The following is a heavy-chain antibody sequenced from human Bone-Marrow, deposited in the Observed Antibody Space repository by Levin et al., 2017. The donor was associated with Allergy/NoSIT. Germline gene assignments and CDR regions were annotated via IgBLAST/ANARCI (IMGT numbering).Heavy chain of an antibody. Sequence: ASVKVSCKTSGFTFTGYYLHWVRQAPGQGLQWMGWINPNSGATKFAPNFQGRVTMTRDTAINTAHMELHSLTSGDTAVYYCARANQYYYYAMNVWGQGTRVTVSS. J-gene: IGHJ6*02. CDR1: GFTFTGYY. V-gene: IGHV1-2*02. CDR3: ARANQYYYYAMNV. D-gene: IGHD1-14*01. CDR2: INPNSGAT.